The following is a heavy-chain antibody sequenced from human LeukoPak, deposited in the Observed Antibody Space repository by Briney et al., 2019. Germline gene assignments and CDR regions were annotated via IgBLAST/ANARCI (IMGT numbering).Heavy chain of an antibody. V-gene: IGHV3-7*04. J-gene: IGHJ4*02. CDR3: ARERRNNFGYYFDY. Sequence: GGSLRLSCAASGFTFSSYWMSWVRQARGKGLEWVANIKEDGSEKSYVDSVKGRFTISRDNAKNSLYLQMNSLRAEDTAVYYCARERRNNFGYYFDYWGQGTLVTVSS. D-gene: IGHD1/OR15-1a*01. CDR2: IKEDGSEK. CDR1: GFTFSSYW.